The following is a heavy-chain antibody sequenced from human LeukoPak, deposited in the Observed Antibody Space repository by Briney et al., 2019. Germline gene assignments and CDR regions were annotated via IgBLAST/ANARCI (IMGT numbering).Heavy chain of an antibody. Sequence: GGSLRLFCAASGFTFRSYWMSWVRQAPGKGLEWVSNIKQDGSEKYYVDSVKGRFTASRDNAKNSLYLQMNSLRAEDTGVYYFARVFGFWSGYYRDYWGQGTLVTVSS. CDR3: ARVFGFWSGYYRDY. D-gene: IGHD3-3*01. CDR2: IKQDGSEK. J-gene: IGHJ4*02. CDR1: GFTFRSYW. V-gene: IGHV3-7*04.